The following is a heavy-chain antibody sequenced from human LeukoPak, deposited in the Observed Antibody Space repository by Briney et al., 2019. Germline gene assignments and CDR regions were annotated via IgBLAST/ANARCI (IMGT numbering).Heavy chain of an antibody. CDR1: GFTFDDYA. D-gene: IGHD3-16*01. V-gene: IGHV3-9*01. Sequence: GGSLRLSCAASGFTFDDYAMHWVRQAPGKGLEWVSGISWNSGSIGYADSVKGRFTISRDNAKNSLYLQMNSLRAEDTASYYCAKDIGGGSYGDYYYYYGMDVWGQGTTVTVSS. CDR2: ISWNSGSI. J-gene: IGHJ6*02. CDR3: AKDIGGGSYGDYYYYYGMDV.